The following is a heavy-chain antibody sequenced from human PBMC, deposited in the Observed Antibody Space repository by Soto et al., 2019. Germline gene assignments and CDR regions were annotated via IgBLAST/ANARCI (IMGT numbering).Heavy chain of an antibody. J-gene: IGHJ6*02. V-gene: IGHV1-69*13. Sequence: GASVKVSCKASGGTFSSYAISWVRQAPGQGLEWMGGIIPIFGTANYAQKFQGRVTITADESTSTAYMGLSSLRSEDTAVYYCARDGVSEDYYYGMDVWGQGTTVTVSS. CDR1: GGTFSSYA. CDR3: ARDGVSEDYYYGMDV. CDR2: IIPIFGTA. D-gene: IGHD2-8*01.